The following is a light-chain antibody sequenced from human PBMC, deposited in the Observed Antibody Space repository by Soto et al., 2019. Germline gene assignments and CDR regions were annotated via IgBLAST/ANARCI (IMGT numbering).Light chain of an antibody. CDR3: QQCGSSPWT. CDR2: GVS. CDR1: QTISSNF. Sequence: EIVLTQSPGTLSLSPGEGATLACRASQTISSNFLAWYQQKPGQAPRLLIYGVSIRATGIPDRFSGSGSGTDFTLTISRLEPEDFAVYYCQQCGSSPWTLGQGTTVEIK. V-gene: IGKV3-20*01. J-gene: IGKJ1*01.